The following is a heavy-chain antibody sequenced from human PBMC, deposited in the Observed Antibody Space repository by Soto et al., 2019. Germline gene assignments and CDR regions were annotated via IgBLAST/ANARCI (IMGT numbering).Heavy chain of an antibody. V-gene: IGHV3-21*01. Sequence: EVQLVDSGGGLVKPGGSLRLSCAASGFTLSSYSMNWVRQAPGKGLEWVASISSSSSFIHYGESMKGRFTISRDNAKNSLDLQMNRLRAEDTAVYYCAGSSDDGRDNWGQGTLVTVSS. D-gene: IGHD1-26*01. J-gene: IGHJ4*02. CDR1: GFTLSSYS. CDR3: AGSSDDGRDN. CDR2: ISSSSSFI.